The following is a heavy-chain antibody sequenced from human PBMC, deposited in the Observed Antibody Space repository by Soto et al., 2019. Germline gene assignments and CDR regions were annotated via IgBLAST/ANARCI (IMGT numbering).Heavy chain of an antibody. CDR1: GGSFSGYY. J-gene: IGHJ6*02. CDR2: INHSGST. CDR3: ARGGVATSGMDV. Sequence: SETMSLTCAVYGGSFSGYYWSWFRQPPGKGLEWIGEINHSGSTNYNPSLKSRVTISVDTSKNQFSLKLSSVAAADTAVYYCARGGVATSGMDVWGQGTTVTVSS. D-gene: IGHD5-12*01. V-gene: IGHV4-34*01.